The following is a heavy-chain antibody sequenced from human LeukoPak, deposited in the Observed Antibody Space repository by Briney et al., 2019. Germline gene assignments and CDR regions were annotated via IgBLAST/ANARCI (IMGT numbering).Heavy chain of an antibody. CDR1: GYTFTSYW. D-gene: IGHD6-13*01. CDR2: IDPSDSYT. CDR3: ARQKYSSSPSDY. V-gene: IGHV5-10-1*01. J-gene: IGHJ4*02. Sequence: ASVKVSCKASGYTFTSYWISWVRQMPGKGLEWMGRIDPSDSYTNYSPSFQGHVTISADKSISTAYLQWSSLKASDTAMYYCARQKYSSSPSDYWGQGTLVTVSS.